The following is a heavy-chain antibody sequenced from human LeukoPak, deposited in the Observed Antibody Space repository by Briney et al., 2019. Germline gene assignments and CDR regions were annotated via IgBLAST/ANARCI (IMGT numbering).Heavy chain of an antibody. CDR3: TRGGTFGATILEDS. Sequence: AGGSLRLSCTASGFTFGDYAMSWVRQAPGKGLEWVGFIRSKAYGGTTEYAASVKGRCTISRDDSKSIAYLQMNSLKTEDTAVYYCTRGGTFGATILEDSWGQGTLVTVSS. J-gene: IGHJ4*02. CDR2: IRSKAYGGTT. V-gene: IGHV3-49*04. D-gene: IGHD1-26*01. CDR1: GFTFGDYA.